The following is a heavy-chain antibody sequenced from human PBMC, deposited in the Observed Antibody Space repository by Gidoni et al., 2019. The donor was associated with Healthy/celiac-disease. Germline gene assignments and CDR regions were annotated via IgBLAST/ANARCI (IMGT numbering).Heavy chain of an antibody. CDR3: AREISGDFGVVIIRGFDY. V-gene: IGHV4-34*01. Sequence: GEINHSGSTNYNPSLKSRVTISVDTSKNQFSLKLSSVTAADTAVYYCAREISGDFGVVIIRGFDYWGQGTLVTVSS. J-gene: IGHJ4*02. CDR2: INHSGST. D-gene: IGHD3-3*01.